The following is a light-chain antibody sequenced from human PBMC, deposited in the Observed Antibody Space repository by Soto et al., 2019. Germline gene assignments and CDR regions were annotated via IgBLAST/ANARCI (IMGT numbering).Light chain of an antibody. CDR3: QQFNRYPQGYT. CDR1: QGISSA. CDR2: DAS. Sequence: AIQLTQSPSSLSASVGDRVTITCRASQGISSALAWYQQKPGKAPKLLIYDASSLESGVPSRFSGSGSGTDFTLTISSLQPEDFATYYCQQFNRYPQGYTFGQGTKLEIK. J-gene: IGKJ2*01. V-gene: IGKV1-13*02.